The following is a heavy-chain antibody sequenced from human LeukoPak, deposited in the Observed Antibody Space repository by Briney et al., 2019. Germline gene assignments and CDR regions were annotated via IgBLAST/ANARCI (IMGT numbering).Heavy chain of an antibody. V-gene: IGHV1-24*01. J-gene: IGHJ2*01. CDR2: FDPEDGET. CDR1: GYTLTELS. CDR3: ATGLGDGYLRYWYFDL. Sequence: ASVKVSCKVSGYTLTELSMHWVRQSPGKGLEWMGGFDPEDGETIYAQKFQGRVTMTEDTSTDTAYMELSSLRSEDTAVYYCATGLGDGYLRYWYFDLWGRGTLVTVSS. D-gene: IGHD5-24*01.